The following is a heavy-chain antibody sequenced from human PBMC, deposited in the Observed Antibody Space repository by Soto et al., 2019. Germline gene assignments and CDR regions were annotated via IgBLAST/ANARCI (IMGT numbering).Heavy chain of an antibody. J-gene: IGHJ6*02. V-gene: IGHV5-51*01. Sequence: PGDSLKISCKGSGYSFTSYWIGWVRQMPGKGLEWMGIIYPGDSDTRYSPSFQGQVTISADKSISTAYLQWSSLKASDTAMYYCARSSEYSSSGSHYYGMDVWGQGTTVTVSS. CDR1: GYSFTSYW. D-gene: IGHD6-13*01. CDR3: ARSSEYSSSGSHYYGMDV. CDR2: IYPGDSDT.